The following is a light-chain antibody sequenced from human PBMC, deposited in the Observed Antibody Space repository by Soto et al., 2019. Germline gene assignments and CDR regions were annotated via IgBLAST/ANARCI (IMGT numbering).Light chain of an antibody. J-gene: IGKJ3*01. CDR3: QQYDSYPFT. V-gene: IGKV1-5*03. Sequence: DIQMTQSPSTLSASVGDRVSITCRASQTINSWLAWYQQKPGKAPKLLIDKVSTLEIGVPSRFSGSGSGTEFTLTITSLQPDDFAVYYCQQYDSYPFTFGPGTKVDIK. CDR1: QTINSW. CDR2: KVS.